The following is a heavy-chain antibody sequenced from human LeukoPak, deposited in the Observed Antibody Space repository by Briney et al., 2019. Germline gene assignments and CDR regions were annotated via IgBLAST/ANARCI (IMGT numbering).Heavy chain of an antibody. CDR3: VRDVGYSAYD. CDR2: IKNDGITT. Sequence: GRCLRLSCAASGFTFRTSWMHWVRQAPGKGLVWVSLIKNDGITTTYADSVKGRFTISRDNAMNTVFLQMNSLRAEDTAVYYCVRDVGYSAYDWGQGTLVTVSS. CDR1: GFTFRTSW. J-gene: IGHJ4*02. V-gene: IGHV3-74*01. D-gene: IGHD5-12*01.